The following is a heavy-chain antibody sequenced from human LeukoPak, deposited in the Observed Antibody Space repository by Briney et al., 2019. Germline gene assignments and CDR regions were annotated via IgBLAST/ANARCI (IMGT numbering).Heavy chain of an antibody. Sequence: PSETLSLTCAVYGGSFSGYYWSWIRQPPGKGLEWIGRIYTSGSTNYNPSLKSRVTISVDTSKNQFSLKLSSVTAADTAVYYCARDPSSFPFDYWGQGTLVTVSS. CDR2: IYTSGST. CDR1: GGSFSGYY. D-gene: IGHD2-15*01. J-gene: IGHJ4*02. V-gene: IGHV4-4*08. CDR3: ARDPSSFPFDY.